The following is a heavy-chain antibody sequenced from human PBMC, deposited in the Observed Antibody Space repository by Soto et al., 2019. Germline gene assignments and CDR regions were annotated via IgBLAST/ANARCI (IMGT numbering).Heavy chain of an antibody. CDR1: GFAFNNYG. Sequence: GGSLRLSCTVSGFAFNNYGINWVRQAPGKGLEWVSSISKSDYTYYSDSVKGRFTISRDNAKNSVSLQMNTLRVEDTAVYYCAREDSIIIPAVSDFWGQGTLVTAPQ. J-gene: IGHJ4*02. D-gene: IGHD2-2*01. CDR2: ISKSDYT. V-gene: IGHV3-21*01. CDR3: AREDSIIIPAVSDF.